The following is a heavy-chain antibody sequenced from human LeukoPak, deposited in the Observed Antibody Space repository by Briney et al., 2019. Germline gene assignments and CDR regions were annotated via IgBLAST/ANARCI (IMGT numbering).Heavy chain of an antibody. CDR1: GFTVSGNY. CDR3: ARDRRDGYNYDAFDI. CDR2: IYSGGST. Sequence: GGSLRLSCAASGFTVSGNYMSWVRQAPGKGLKWVSVIYSGGSTYYADSVKGRFTISRDNSKNTLYLQMNSLRAEDTAVYYCARDRRDGYNYDAFDIWGQGTMVTVSS. J-gene: IGHJ3*02. D-gene: IGHD5-24*01. V-gene: IGHV3-66*01.